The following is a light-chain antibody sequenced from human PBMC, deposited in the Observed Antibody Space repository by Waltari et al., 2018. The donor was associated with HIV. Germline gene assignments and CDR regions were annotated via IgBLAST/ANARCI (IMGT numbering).Light chain of an antibody. CDR1: SSDVGGYDY. Sequence: QSALTQAPSASGSPGQSVTISCTGTSSDVGGYDYVSWYQQHPGKAPRLMIYEVTKRPSGVPDRFSGSKSGSTASLTVSGLQADDEADYFCCSYAGSNTLIFGGGTKLTVL. J-gene: IGLJ2*01. CDR3: CSYAGSNTLI. V-gene: IGLV2-8*01. CDR2: EVT.